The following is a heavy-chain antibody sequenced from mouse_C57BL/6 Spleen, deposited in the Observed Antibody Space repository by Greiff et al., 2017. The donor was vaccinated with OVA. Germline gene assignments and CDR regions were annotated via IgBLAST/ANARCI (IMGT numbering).Heavy chain of an antibody. Sequence: QVQLQQPGAELVKPGASVKLSCKASGYTFTSYWMQWVKQRPGQGLEWIGEIDPSDSYTNYNQKFKGKATLTVDTSSSTAYMQLSSLTSEDSAVYYCAIFITTVVAPYYFDYWGQGTTLTVSS. V-gene: IGHV1-50*01. J-gene: IGHJ2*01. CDR3: AIFITTVVAPYYFDY. D-gene: IGHD1-1*01. CDR2: IDPSDSYT. CDR1: GYTFTSYW.